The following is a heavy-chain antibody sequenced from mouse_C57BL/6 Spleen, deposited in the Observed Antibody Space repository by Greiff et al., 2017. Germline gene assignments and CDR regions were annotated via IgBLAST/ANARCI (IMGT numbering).Heavy chain of an antibody. J-gene: IGHJ4*01. CDR3: ARPYYSKDYAMDY. CDR2: IYPGDGDT. V-gene: IGHV1-80*01. Sequence: VQLQQSGAELVKPGASVKISCKASGYAFSSYWMNWVKQRPGKGLEWIGQIYPGDGDTNYNGKFKGKATLTADKSSSTAYMQLSSLTSEDSAVYFCARPYYSKDYAMDYWGQGTSVTVSS. D-gene: IGHD2-5*01. CDR1: GYAFSSYW.